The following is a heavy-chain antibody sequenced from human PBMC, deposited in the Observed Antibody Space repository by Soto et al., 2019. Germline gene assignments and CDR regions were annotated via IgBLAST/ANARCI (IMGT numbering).Heavy chain of an antibody. Sequence: SVKVSCKASGYTFTSYGISWVRQAPGQGLEWMGGIIPIFGTANYAQKFQGRVTITADKSTSTAYMELSSLRSEDTAVYYCARDPSTIFGLATGPFDDWGQGTLVTVSS. CDR1: GYTFTSYG. D-gene: IGHD3-3*01. V-gene: IGHV1-69*06. CDR3: ARDPSTIFGLATGPFDD. CDR2: IIPIFGTA. J-gene: IGHJ4*02.